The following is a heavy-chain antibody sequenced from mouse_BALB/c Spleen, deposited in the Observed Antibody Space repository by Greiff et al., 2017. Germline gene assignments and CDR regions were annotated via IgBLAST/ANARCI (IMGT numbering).Heavy chain of an antibody. V-gene: IGHV5-6*02. Sequence: DVKLVESGGDLVKPGGSLKLSCAASGFTFSSYGMSWVRQTPDKRLEWVATISSGGSYTYYPDSVKGRFTISRDNAKNTLYLQMSSLKSEDTAMYYCARIYDGYYLDYWGQGTTLTVAS. CDR1: GFTFSSYG. CDR3: ARIYDGYYLDY. J-gene: IGHJ2*01. D-gene: IGHD2-3*01. CDR2: ISSGGSYT.